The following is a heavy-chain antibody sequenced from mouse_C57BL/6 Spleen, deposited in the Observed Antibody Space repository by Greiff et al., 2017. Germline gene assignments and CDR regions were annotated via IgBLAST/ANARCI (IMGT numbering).Heavy chain of an antibody. CDR2: IDPNGGGT. CDR3: ARSPTAYYFDY. V-gene: IGHV1-72*01. D-gene: IGHD1-2*01. CDR1: GYTFTSYW. Sequence: VQLQQPGAELVKPGASVKLSCKASGYTFTSYWMHWVKQRPGRGLEWIGKIDPNGGGTKYNEKFKSKATLTVDKPSSTAYMQLSSLTSEDSAAYYCARSPTAYYFDYWGQGTTLTVSS. J-gene: IGHJ2*01.